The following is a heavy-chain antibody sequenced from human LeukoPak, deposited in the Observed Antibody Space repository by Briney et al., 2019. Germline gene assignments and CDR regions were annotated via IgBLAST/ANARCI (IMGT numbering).Heavy chain of an antibody. D-gene: IGHD1-20*01. CDR2: ITRSRTST. CDR3: ARDNWNDTPGGFDP. Sequence: GGSLRLSCAASGFTFSSYSMNWVRQAPGKGLEWVSSITRSRTSTYYTASVRGRFTISSDYAKHSLYLQMNILTAEDAAVYCWARDNWNDTPGGFDPWGQGTLVTVSS. CDR1: GFTFSSYS. J-gene: IGHJ5*02. V-gene: IGHV3-21*04.